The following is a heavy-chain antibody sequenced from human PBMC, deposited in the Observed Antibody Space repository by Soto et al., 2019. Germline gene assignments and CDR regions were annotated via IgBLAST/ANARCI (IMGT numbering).Heavy chain of an antibody. D-gene: IGHD3-22*01. CDR1: GYTFTSYT. J-gene: IGHJ4*02. V-gene: IGHV1-3*01. CDR3: ARDYSSVYYDTSGYFDY. CDR2: INGGNGKA. Sequence: GASVKVSCKASGYTFTSYTMHWVRQAPGQRLEWMGWINGGNGKAKHSQKLQGRVTITRDTSASTAYMELSSLRSEDTAVYYCARDYSSVYYDTSGYFDYWGQGTLVTVPQ.